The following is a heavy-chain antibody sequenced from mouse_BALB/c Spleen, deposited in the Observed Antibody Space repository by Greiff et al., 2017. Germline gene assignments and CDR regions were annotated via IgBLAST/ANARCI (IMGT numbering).Heavy chain of an antibody. CDR2: ISSGGSYT. D-gene: IGHD2-10*02. J-gene: IGHJ4*01. CDR1: GFTFSSYG. Sequence: EVQLVESGGDLVKPGGSLKLSCAASGFTFSSYGMSWVRQTPDKRLEWVATISSGGSYTYYPDSVKGRFTISRDNAKNTLYLQMSSLKSEDTAMYYCARYGNYDAMDYWGQGTSVTVSS. V-gene: IGHV5-6*01. CDR3: ARYGNYDAMDY.